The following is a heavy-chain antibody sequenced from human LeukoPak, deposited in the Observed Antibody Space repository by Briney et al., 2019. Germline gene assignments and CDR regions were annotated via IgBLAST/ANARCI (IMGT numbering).Heavy chain of an antibody. CDR1: GGSISSYY. CDR2: IYYSGST. CDR3: ARHQDCGGDCYPPGAFDI. J-gene: IGHJ3*02. V-gene: IGHV4-59*08. D-gene: IGHD2-21*02. Sequence: PSETLSLTCTVYGGSISSYYWSWIRQPPGKGLEWIGYIYYSGSTNYNPSLKSRVTISVDTSKNQFSLKLSSVTAADTAVYYCARHQDCGGDCYPPGAFDIWGQGTMVTVSS.